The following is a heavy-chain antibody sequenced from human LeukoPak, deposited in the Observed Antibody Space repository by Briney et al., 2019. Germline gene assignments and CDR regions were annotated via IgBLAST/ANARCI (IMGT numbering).Heavy chain of an antibody. CDR2: IYYSGST. V-gene: IGHV4-39*01. D-gene: IGHD1-26*01. Sequence: SETLSLTCTVSGGSISTSGCYWGWIRQPPGKGLEWTGSIYYSGSTYFNPSLKSRVTISVDMSKNQFSLKLSSVTAADTAVYYCARHVVGTTHPYWFDPWGQGTLVIVSS. CDR1: GGSISTSGCY. J-gene: IGHJ5*02. CDR3: ARHVVGTTHPYWFDP.